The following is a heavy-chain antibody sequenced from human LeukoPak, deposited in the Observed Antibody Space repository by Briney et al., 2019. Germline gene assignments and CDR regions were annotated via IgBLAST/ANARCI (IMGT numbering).Heavy chain of an antibody. CDR2: IYYSGST. CDR1: GGSISSYY. D-gene: IGHD5-24*01. CDR3: ARTAGRRDGYN. V-gene: IGHV4-59*01. J-gene: IGHJ4*02. Sequence: SETLSLTCTVSGGSISSYYWSWIRQPPGKGLEWIGYIYYSGSTNYNPSLKSRVTISVDTPKNQFSLKLSSVTAADTAVYYCARTAGRRDGYNWGPGTLVTVSS.